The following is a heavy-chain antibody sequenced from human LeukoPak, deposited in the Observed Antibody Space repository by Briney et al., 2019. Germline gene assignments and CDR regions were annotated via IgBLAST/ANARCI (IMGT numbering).Heavy chain of an antibody. V-gene: IGHV4-31*03. CDR2: IYYSGST. J-gene: IGHJ4*02. Sequence: SQTLSLTCTVSGGSISSGGYYWSWIRQHPGKGLEWIGYIYYSGSTYYNPSLKSRVTISVDTSKNQFSLKLSSVTAADTAVYYCARGVYDFWSGHILYYFDYWGQGTLVTVSS. CDR1: GGSISSGGYY. CDR3: ARGVYDFWSGHILYYFDY. D-gene: IGHD3-3*01.